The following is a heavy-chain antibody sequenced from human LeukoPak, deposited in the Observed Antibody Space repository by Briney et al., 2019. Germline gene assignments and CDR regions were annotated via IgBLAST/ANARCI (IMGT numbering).Heavy chain of an antibody. CDR2: IHPYGFT. Sequence: SDTLSLTCAVSGGSFSNYYWSWIRQPPGKGLEWIGEIHPYGFTNFNSSLKSRLSISVDTSKNQFYLKLTSVTAADTAVYYCSRGSDESKTGDSWGQGSLVTVSS. D-gene: IGHD3-9*01. CDR1: GGSFSNYY. J-gene: IGHJ4*02. V-gene: IGHV4-34*01. CDR3: SRGSDESKTGDS.